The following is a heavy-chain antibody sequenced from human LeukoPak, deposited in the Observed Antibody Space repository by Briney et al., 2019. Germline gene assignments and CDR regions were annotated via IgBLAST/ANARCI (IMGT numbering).Heavy chain of an antibody. D-gene: IGHD6-19*01. CDR2: IKQDGSEK. CDR1: GFTFSSYW. Sequence: GALRLSCVASGFTFSSYWMSWVRQAPGKGLEWVANIKQDGSEKYYVDSVKGRFTISRDNAKNSLYLQMNSLRAEDTAVYYCARGSLAVAGTGYYYYYYMDVWGKETTVTVSS. V-gene: IGHV3-7*01. J-gene: IGHJ6*03. CDR3: ARGSLAVAGTGYYYYYYMDV.